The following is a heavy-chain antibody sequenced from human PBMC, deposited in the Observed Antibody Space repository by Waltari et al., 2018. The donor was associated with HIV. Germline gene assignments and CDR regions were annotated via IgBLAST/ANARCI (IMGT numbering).Heavy chain of an antibody. V-gene: IGHV1-8*02. D-gene: IGHD4-17*01. CDR1: GYTFISYG. CDR3: ARSYDYGGNPIYYGMDV. J-gene: IGHJ6*02. Sequence: QVQLVQSGAEVKKPGASVKVSCKASGYTFISYGISWVRQAPGQGFEWMGGMNPNSGNTGYAQKCQGRVTMTRNTSISTAYMELSSLRSEDTAVYYCARSYDYGGNPIYYGMDVWGQGTTVTVSS. CDR2: MNPNSGNT.